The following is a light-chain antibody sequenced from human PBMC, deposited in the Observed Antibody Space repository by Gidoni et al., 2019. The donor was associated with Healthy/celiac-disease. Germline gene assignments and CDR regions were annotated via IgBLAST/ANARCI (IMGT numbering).Light chain of an antibody. Sequence: EIVLTQSPGTLSLSPGERATLSCRASQSVSSSYLAWYQQKPGQTPRLLIYGASSRATGIPDRFSGSGSGTDFTLTISRVEPEDFAVYYCQQYDSSPPSIFTFGPGTKEDIK. V-gene: IGKV3-20*01. CDR3: QQYDSSPPSIFT. CDR2: GAS. CDR1: QSVSSSY. J-gene: IGKJ3*01.